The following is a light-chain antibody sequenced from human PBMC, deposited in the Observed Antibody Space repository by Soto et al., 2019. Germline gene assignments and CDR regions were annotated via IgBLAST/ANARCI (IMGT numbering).Light chain of an antibody. CDR2: GAS. CDR3: QQYGISPRT. J-gene: IGKJ1*01. Sequence: IVVTNSAVALSLSPGERATLSCRASQSVSSSYLAWYQQKPGQAPRLLIYGASSRATGIPDRFSGSGSGTDFTLTISRLEPEDFAVYYCQQYGISPRTFGQGTKVDIK. CDR1: QSVSSSY. V-gene: IGKV3-20*01.